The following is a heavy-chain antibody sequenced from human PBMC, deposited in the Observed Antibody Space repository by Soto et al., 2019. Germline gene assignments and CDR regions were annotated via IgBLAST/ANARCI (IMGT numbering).Heavy chain of an antibody. CDR1: GFTFSSYA. CDR2: ISGSGGST. CDR3: AKVPGGQWLVFWFDP. Sequence: PGGSLRLSCAASGFTFSSYAMSWVRQAPGKGLEWVSAISGSGGSTYYADSVKGRFTISRDNSKNTLYLQMNSLRAEDTAVYYCAKVPGGQWLVFWFDPWGQGTLVTVSS. V-gene: IGHV3-23*01. J-gene: IGHJ5*02. D-gene: IGHD6-19*01.